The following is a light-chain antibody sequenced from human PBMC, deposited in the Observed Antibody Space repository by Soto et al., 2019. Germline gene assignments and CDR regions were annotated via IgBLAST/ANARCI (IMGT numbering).Light chain of an antibody. CDR3: QQYGSSRWT. CDR1: QSVSSTY. CDR2: AAS. J-gene: IGKJ1*01. Sequence: PGERATLSCSASQSVSSTYLAWYQQKPGQAPRPLISAASSRATGTPDRFSGSGSGTDFTLTISRLEPEDFAVYYCQQYGSSRWTFGQGTKV. V-gene: IGKV3-20*01.